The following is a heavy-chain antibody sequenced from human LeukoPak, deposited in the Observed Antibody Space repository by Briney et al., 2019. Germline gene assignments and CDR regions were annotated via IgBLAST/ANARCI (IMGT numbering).Heavy chain of an antibody. J-gene: IGHJ4*02. Sequence: ASVKASRKASGGTFSSYAISWVRQAPGQGLEWMGGIIPIFGTSNYAQKFQGRVSITADDSTSTAYMELSSLRSEDTAVYYCAREPHFGWLRSFDSWGQGTLITVSS. CDR3: AREPHFGWLRSFDS. CDR2: IIPIFGTS. CDR1: GGTFSSYA. D-gene: IGHD3-9*01. V-gene: IGHV1-69*13.